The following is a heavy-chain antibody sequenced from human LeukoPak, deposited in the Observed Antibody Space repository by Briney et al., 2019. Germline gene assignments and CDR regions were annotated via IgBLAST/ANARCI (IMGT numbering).Heavy chain of an antibody. Sequence: GESLKISCKGSGYSFTSYWIGWVRQMPGKGMEWMGIIYPGDSDTRYSPSFQGQVTISADKSISTAYLQWSSLKASDTAMYYCARVEMATSGHFDYWGQGTLVTVSS. V-gene: IGHV5-51*01. CDR2: IYPGDSDT. CDR1: GYSFTSYW. J-gene: IGHJ4*02. D-gene: IGHD5-12*01. CDR3: ARVEMATSGHFDY.